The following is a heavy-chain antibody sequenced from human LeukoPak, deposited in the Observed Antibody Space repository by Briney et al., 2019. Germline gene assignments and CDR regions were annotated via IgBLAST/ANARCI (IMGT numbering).Heavy chain of an antibody. D-gene: IGHD2-8*01. V-gene: IGHV3-33*01. CDR1: GFIFNTYG. Sequence: GGSLRLSCAASGFIFNTYGMHWVRQTPGKGRGGGAVICHDGSDEYYADSVKGRFTISRDNSKSLVYLQMDSLRDEDTAVYYCAGEVVRDVSGVDYTWLDPWGQGTLVFVSA. CDR2: ICHDGSDE. CDR3: AGEVVRDVSGVDYTWLDP. J-gene: IGHJ5*02.